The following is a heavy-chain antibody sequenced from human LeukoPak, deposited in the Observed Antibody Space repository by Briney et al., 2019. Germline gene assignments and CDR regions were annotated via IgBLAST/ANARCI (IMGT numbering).Heavy chain of an antibody. CDR2: INHSGST. CDR1: GESFSGYY. D-gene: IGHD3-3*01. Sequence: SETLSLTCAVYGESFSGYYWSWIRQPPGKGLEWIGEINHSGSTNYNPSLKSRVTISVDTSKNQFSLKLSSVTAADTAVYYCARAAVLRFLEWAYIDYWGQGTLVTVSS. J-gene: IGHJ4*02. V-gene: IGHV4-34*01. CDR3: ARAAVLRFLEWAYIDY.